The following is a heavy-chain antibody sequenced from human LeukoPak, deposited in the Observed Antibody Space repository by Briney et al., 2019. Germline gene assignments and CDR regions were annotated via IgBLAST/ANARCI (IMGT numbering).Heavy chain of an antibody. Sequence: SGGSLRLSCAASEFTFNIYWMSWVRQAPGKGLEWVANIKQDGSEKYYVASVEGRFTISRDNAKNSLYLQMNSLRAEDTAMYYCARVRFLERSQYYFDYWGQGTLVTVSS. CDR1: EFTFNIYW. V-gene: IGHV3-7*01. D-gene: IGHD3-3*01. J-gene: IGHJ4*02. CDR3: ARVRFLERSQYYFDY. CDR2: IKQDGSEK.